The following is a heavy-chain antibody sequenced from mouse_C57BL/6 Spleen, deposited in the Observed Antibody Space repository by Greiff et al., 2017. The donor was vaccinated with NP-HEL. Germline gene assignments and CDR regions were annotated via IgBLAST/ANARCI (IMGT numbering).Heavy chain of an antibody. D-gene: IGHD2-12*01. CDR3: ARGAYYKDAMDY. J-gene: IGHJ4*01. CDR1: GYTFTSYW. Sequence: VQLQQSGAELVKPGASVKLSCKASGYTFTSYWMHWVKQRPGRGLEWIGRIDPNSGGTKYNEKFKSQATLTVDKPSSTAYMQLSSLTSEDSSVYYCARGAYYKDAMDYWGQGTSVTVSS. V-gene: IGHV1-72*01. CDR2: IDPNSGGT.